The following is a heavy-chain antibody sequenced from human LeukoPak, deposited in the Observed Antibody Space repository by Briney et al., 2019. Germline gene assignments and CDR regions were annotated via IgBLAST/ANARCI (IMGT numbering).Heavy chain of an antibody. J-gene: IGHJ5*02. CDR1: GGSISSYY. Sequence: SETLSLTRTVSGGSISSYYWSWIRQPAGKGLEWIGRIYTSGSTDYNPSLKSRVTMSVDTSKNQFSLKLSSVTAADTAVYYCARTRTRTITMVRGGTPPCWFDPWGQGTLVTVSS. D-gene: IGHD3-10*01. CDR2: IYTSGST. V-gene: IGHV4-4*07. CDR3: ARTRTRTITMVRGGTPPCWFDP.